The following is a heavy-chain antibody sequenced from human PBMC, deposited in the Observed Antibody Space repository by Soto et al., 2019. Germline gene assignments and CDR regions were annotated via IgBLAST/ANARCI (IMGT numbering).Heavy chain of an antibody. J-gene: IGHJ5*02. CDR2: VWYDGSNK. D-gene: IGHD2-8*01. V-gene: IGHV3-33*03. CDR3: AREMDGS. Sequence: QVQLIESGGGVVQPGRSLRLSCAASGFIFSSYGMHWVRQAPGKGLEWVAFVWYDGSNKNYADSVKGRFTISRDDYKNTVYLQMGSLRAEVTAVYHCAREMDGSWGQGTLVSVSS. CDR1: GFIFSSYG.